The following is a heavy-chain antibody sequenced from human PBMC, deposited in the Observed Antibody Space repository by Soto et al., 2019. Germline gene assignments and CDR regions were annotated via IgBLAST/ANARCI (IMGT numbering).Heavy chain of an antibody. Sequence: ESGGGVVPPGRSLRLSCAASGFTFSSYGMHWVRQAPGKGLEWVAVIWYDGSNKYYADSVKGRFTISRDNSKNTLYLQMNSLRAEDAAVYYCERDGYCSGGSCYGGGMDVWGQGTTVTVSS. J-gene: IGHJ6*02. CDR2: IWYDGSNK. D-gene: IGHD2-15*01. CDR3: ERDGYCSGGSCYGGGMDV. CDR1: GFTFSSYG. V-gene: IGHV3-33*01.